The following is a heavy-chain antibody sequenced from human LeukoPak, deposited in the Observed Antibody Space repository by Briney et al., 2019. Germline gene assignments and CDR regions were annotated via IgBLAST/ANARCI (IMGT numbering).Heavy chain of an antibody. CDR2: IYYSGST. Sequence: PSETLSLTCTVSGGSISSYYWSWIRQPPGKGLEWIGYIYYSGSTNYNPSLKSRVTISVDTSKNQFSLKLSSVTAADTAVYYCARVSITVVIGAFDIWGQGTMVTVS. V-gene: IGHV4-59*01. CDR3: ARVSITVVIGAFDI. D-gene: IGHD3-22*01. J-gene: IGHJ3*02. CDR1: GGSISSYY.